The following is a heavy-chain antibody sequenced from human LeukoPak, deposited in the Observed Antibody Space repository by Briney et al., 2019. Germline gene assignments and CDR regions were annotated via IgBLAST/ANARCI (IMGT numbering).Heavy chain of an antibody. Sequence: GGSLRLSCAASGFTFSSYAMSWVRQAPGKGLEWVSAISGSGGSTYYADSVKGRFTISRDNSKNTLYLQMNSLRAEDTAVYYCAKSVRAAVAGTSFDYWGQGTLVTVSS. CDR2: ISGSGGST. V-gene: IGHV3-23*01. J-gene: IGHJ4*02. D-gene: IGHD6-19*01. CDR1: GFTFSSYA. CDR3: AKSVRAAVAGTSFDY.